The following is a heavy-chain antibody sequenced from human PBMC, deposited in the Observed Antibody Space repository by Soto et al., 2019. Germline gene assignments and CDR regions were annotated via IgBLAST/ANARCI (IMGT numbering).Heavy chain of an antibody. Sequence: QVPLQQSGPGLVKPSQTLSLTCAISGDGVSSNSAALHWIRQSPSRGLEWLGRTYHRPKWYNDYAVSVKSRITFNPDTSKNQFTLQLNSVNPQDTAVYYCERGPVDYDFWSCYYRGTWFDPWGQGTLVTVSS. CDR2: TYHRPKWYN. D-gene: IGHD3-3*01. CDR3: ERGPVDYDFWSCYYRGTWFDP. V-gene: IGHV6-1*01. CDR1: GDGVSSNSAA. J-gene: IGHJ5*02.